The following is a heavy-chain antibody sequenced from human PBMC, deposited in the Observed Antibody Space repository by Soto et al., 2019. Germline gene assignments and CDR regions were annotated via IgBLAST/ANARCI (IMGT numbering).Heavy chain of an antibody. V-gene: IGHV4-59*01. J-gene: IGHJ4*02. CDR3: AREGNLGRWLQPLDF. CDR2: IHYNGNT. D-gene: IGHD5-12*01. Sequence: QVQLQVSGPGLVKPSETLSLTCTVSGDSISAYSWSWVRQPPGKGLEWIGNIHYNGNTKYNPSLKRRVTMSLDTSKNLFSLRLISVTAADTAKYFCAREGNLGRWLQPLDFWGQGTLVTVSS. CDR1: GDSISAYS.